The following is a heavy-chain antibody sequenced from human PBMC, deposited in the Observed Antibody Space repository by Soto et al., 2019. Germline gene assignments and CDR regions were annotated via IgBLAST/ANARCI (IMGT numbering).Heavy chain of an antibody. CDR3: ARGSPEQDY. J-gene: IGHJ4*02. V-gene: IGHV3-33*01. Sequence: QVQLVESGGGVVQPGRSLRLSCAASGFTFSSFGMHWVRQAPGKGLEWVALIWNDGSNKYYGDSVKGRFTISRDNSKNPLYLQMTSLRAEDTAVYYCARGSPEQDYWGQGTLVTVSS. CDR2: IWNDGSNK. CDR1: GFTFSSFG. D-gene: IGHD6-13*01.